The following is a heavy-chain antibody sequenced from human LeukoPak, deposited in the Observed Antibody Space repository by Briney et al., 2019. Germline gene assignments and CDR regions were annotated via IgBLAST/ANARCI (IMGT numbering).Heavy chain of an antibody. CDR2: IYTSGST. D-gene: IGHD2-2*01. V-gene: IGHV4-4*07. Sequence: SETLSLTCTVSGGSISSYYWSWIRQPAGKGLEWIGRIYTSGSTNYNPSLKSRVTMSVDTSKNQFSLKLSSVTAADTAVYYCARAGSEASSNYYGMDVWGQGTTVTVSS. CDR3: ARAGSEASSNYYGMDV. J-gene: IGHJ6*02. CDR1: GGSISSYY.